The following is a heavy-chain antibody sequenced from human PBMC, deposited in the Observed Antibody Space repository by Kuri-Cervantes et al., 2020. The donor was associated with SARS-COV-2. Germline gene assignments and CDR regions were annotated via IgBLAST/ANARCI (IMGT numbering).Heavy chain of an antibody. CDR2: ISYDGNNK. CDR1: GFTFSSYA. J-gene: IGHJ4*02. Sequence: GESLKISCAASGFTFSSYAMHWVRQAPGKGLEWVAVISYDGNNKYYADSVKGRFTISRDNSKNTLYLQMNSLRAEDTAVYYCARSYYDYIWGSYRPEALDYWGQGTLVTVSS. D-gene: IGHD3-16*02. V-gene: IGHV3-30-3*01. CDR3: ARSYYDYIWGSYRPEALDY.